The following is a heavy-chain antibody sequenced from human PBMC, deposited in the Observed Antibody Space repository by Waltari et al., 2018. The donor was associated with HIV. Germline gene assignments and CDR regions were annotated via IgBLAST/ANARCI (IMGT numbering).Heavy chain of an antibody. Sequence: EVQLLESGGGLVQPGGSLRLSCAASGFTFSSYAMSWVRQAPGKGLEWVSAISNSGGSTYYADSVKGRFSISRDNSKNTLYLQMNSLRDEDTAVYYCAKDLSSISMIIPRSYFDYWGQGTPVTVSS. V-gene: IGHV3-23*01. D-gene: IGHD3-22*01. CDR1: GFTFSSYA. CDR3: AKDLSSISMIIPRSYFDY. J-gene: IGHJ4*02. CDR2: ISNSGGST.